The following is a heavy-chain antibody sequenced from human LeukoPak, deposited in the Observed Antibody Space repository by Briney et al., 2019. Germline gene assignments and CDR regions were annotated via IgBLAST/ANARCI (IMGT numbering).Heavy chain of an antibody. Sequence: GGSLRLSCAASGFTFSSYAMSWVRQAPGKGLEWVSGISWNSGSIGYADSVKGRFTISRDNAKNSLYLQMNSLRAEDTALYYCAKDHFSSYYYYMDVWGKGTTVTVSS. CDR2: ISWNSGSI. J-gene: IGHJ6*03. D-gene: IGHD6-19*01. V-gene: IGHV3-9*01. CDR3: AKDHFSSYYYYMDV. CDR1: GFTFSSYA.